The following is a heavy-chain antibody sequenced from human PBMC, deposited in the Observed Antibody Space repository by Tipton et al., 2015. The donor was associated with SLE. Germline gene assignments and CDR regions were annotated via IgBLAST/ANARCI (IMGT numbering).Heavy chain of an antibody. J-gene: IGHJ4*02. D-gene: IGHD3-22*01. CDR1: GDSISSSNYY. V-gene: IGHV4-39*07. CDR2: VYYSGST. CDR3: ARGDDSSGYYIDY. Sequence: TLSLTCTVSGDSISSSNYYRAWIRQPPGKGLEWIGSVYYSGSTHYTPSLKSRVTISVDTSKTQFSLRLSSVTAADTAVYYCARGDDSSGYYIDYWGQGTLVTVSS.